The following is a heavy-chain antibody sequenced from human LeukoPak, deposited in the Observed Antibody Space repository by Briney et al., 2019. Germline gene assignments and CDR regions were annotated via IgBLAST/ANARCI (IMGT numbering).Heavy chain of an antibody. CDR1: GGSISSYY. V-gene: IGHV4-59*08. D-gene: IGHD1-1*01. CDR3: AAAPDNLLNNDAFDI. J-gene: IGHJ3*02. CDR2: IYYSGST. Sequence: PSETLSLTCTVSGGSISSYYWSWIRQPPGKGLEWIGYIYYSGSTNYNPSLKSRVPISVDTSKNQFSLKLSSVTAADTAVYYCAAAPDNLLNNDAFDIWGQGTMVTVSS.